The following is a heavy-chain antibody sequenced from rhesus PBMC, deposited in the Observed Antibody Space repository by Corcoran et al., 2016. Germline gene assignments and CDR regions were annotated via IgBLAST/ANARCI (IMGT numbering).Heavy chain of an antibody. J-gene: IGHJ4*01. Sequence: QVQLVQSGAEVKKPGSSVKVSCKASGYTFTDYYMHWVRQAPRQGLEWMGRINPYNGNTKYAQKFQGRVTMTRDTSTSTAYMELSSLRSEDTAVYYCARSSGSYYPMSLWGQGVLVTVSS. CDR1: GYTFTDYY. CDR3: ARSSGSYYPMSL. D-gene: IGHD3-16*01. V-gene: IGHV1S2*01. CDR2: INPYNGNT.